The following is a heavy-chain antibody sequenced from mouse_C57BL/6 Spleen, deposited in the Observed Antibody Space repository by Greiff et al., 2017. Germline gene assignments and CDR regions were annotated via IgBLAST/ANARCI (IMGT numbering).Heavy chain of an antibody. J-gene: IGHJ4*01. Sequence: EVQLHQSGPELVKPGASVKMSCTASGYTFTDYNMHWVKQSHGKSLEWIGYINPNNGGTSYNQKFKGKATLTVNKSSSTAYMELRSLTSEDSAVYYCARSGYAGYAMDYWGQGTSVTVSS. CDR2: INPNNGGT. V-gene: IGHV1-22*01. CDR1: GYTFTDYN. D-gene: IGHD2-10*02. CDR3: ARSGYAGYAMDY.